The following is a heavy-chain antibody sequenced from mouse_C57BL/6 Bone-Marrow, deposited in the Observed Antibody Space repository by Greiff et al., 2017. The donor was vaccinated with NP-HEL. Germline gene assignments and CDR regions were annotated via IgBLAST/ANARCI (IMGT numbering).Heavy chain of an antibody. V-gene: IGHV5-16*01. Sequence: EVKLVESEGGLVQPGSSMKLSCTASGFTFSDYYMAWVRQVPEKGLEWVANINYDGSSTYYLDSLKSRFIISRDNAKNILYLQMSSLKSEDTATYYCAREGDGSSYVGYFEVWGTGTTVTVSS. CDR2: INYDGSST. J-gene: IGHJ1*03. CDR1: GFTFSDYY. D-gene: IGHD1-1*01. CDR3: AREGDGSSYVGYFEV.